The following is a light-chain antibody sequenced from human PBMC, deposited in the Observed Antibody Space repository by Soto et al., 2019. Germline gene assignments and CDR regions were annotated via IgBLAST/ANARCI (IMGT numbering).Light chain of an antibody. V-gene: IGKV3D-15*01. CDR1: QSINSD. J-gene: IGKJ1*01. CDR3: QQYFNWWT. Sequence: EIVMTQSPATLPVSPGETTSLSCRASQSINSDVAWYQQKVGQTPRLLIHGASTRATGIAARFSGSGSGTEFTLTISSLQSEDFAVYHCQQYFNWWTFGQGTKV. CDR2: GAS.